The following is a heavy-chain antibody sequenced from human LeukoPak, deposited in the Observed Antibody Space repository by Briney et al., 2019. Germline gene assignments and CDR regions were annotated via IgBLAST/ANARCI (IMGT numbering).Heavy chain of an antibody. CDR1: GFTFSTYA. V-gene: IGHV3-23*01. J-gene: IGHJ4*02. D-gene: IGHD6-13*01. CDR3: ARYSSSWRSAFDY. CDR2: IRSSGGGT. Sequence: GGSLRLSCAASGFTFSTYAMSWVRQAPGKGLEWVSAIRSSGGGTAYADSVKGRFTISRDNSKNTLYLQMNSLRAEDTAVYYCARYSSSWRSAFDYWGQGTLVTVSS.